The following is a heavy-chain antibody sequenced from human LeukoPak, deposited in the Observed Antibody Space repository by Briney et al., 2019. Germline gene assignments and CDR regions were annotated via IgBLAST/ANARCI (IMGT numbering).Heavy chain of an antibody. Sequence: GGSLRLPCAASGFTFSSYAMSWVRQVPGKGLEWVSAISGSGGSTHYADSVKGRFTISRDNSKNTLYLQMNSLRAEDTAVYYCAKDWWAHCSSTSCYSGGHYGMDVWGQGTTVTVSS. J-gene: IGHJ6*01. CDR2: ISGSGGST. CDR1: GFTFSSYA. CDR3: AKDWWAHCSSTSCYSGGHYGMDV. V-gene: IGHV3-23*01. D-gene: IGHD2-2*02.